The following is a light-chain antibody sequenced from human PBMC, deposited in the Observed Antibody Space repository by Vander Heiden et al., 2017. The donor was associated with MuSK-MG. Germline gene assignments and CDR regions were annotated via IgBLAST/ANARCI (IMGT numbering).Light chain of an antibody. CDR1: QAIGSW. Sequence: DIQMTQSPSTLSASVGDRVSITCRASQAIGSWVAWYQHPPGKAPKLLIYEASTLQSGVPSRFSGSGSGTEFTLTISSLQPDDFATFYCQQYFSHSYTCGQGTKLEL. J-gene: IGKJ2*01. CDR3: QQYFSHSYT. V-gene: IGKV1-5*03. CDR2: EAS.